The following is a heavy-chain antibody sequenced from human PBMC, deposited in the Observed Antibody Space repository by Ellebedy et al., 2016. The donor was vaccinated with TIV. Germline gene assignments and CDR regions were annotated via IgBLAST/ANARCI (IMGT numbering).Heavy chain of an antibody. D-gene: IGHD3-16*01. CDR2: IYPGDSDT. V-gene: IGHV5-51*01. Sequence: GESLKISCKGSGYSFTSYWIGWVRQMPGKGLEWMGIIYPGDSDTRYNPSFQGQVTISADKSISTAYVQWNSLKASDTAMYYCARRYAPSAFDIWGQGTMVTVSS. CDR3: ARRYAPSAFDI. J-gene: IGHJ3*02. CDR1: GYSFTSYW.